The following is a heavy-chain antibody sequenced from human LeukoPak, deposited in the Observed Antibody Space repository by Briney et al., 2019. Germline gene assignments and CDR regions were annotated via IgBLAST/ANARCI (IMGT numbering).Heavy chain of an antibody. CDR3: ARDRYGDAIDY. CDR2: INHSGST. D-gene: IGHD4-17*01. J-gene: IGHJ4*02. CDR1: GGSFSGYY. Sequence: SETLSLTCAVYGGSFSGYYWSWIRQPPGKGLEWIGEINHSGSTNYNPSLKSRVTISVDTSKNQFSLKLSSVTAADTAVYYCARDRYGDAIDYWGQGTLVTVSS. V-gene: IGHV4-34*01.